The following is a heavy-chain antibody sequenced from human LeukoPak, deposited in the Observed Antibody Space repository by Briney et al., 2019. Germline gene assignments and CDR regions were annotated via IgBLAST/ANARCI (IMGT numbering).Heavy chain of an antibody. CDR2: INPNTGGT. CDR1: GYTFTGYY. Sequence: ASVKVSCKASGYTFTGYYMHWVRQAPGQGLEWMGWINPNTGGTNYAQRFQGRVTMTRDTSIRTAYLDLSRLTSDDTAVYYCTRDPSMVRGSFSIDFWGQGTLVTVSS. CDR3: TRDPSMVRGSFSIDF. D-gene: IGHD3-10*01. J-gene: IGHJ4*02. V-gene: IGHV1-2*02.